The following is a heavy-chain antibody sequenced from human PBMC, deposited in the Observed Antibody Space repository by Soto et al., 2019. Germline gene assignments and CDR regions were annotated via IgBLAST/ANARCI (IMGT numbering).Heavy chain of an antibody. CDR2: ISGDNNNK. D-gene: IGHD6-13*01. Sequence: QIQLVQSGTEVREPGASVKVSCQASGYTFTSYGIIWVRQAPGQGLELMGWISGDNNNKNYAQKYQARVTMTTDTYTRTAYMELRSLRSDDTAVYYCARVGAIAPAEGDYWGQGTLVTVSS. CDR1: GYTFTSYG. V-gene: IGHV1-18*01. J-gene: IGHJ4*02. CDR3: ARVGAIAPAEGDY.